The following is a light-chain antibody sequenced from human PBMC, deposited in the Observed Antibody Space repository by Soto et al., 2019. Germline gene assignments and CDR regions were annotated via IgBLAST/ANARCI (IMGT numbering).Light chain of an antibody. Sequence: QRARTQPASLSGAPGQSITISCTGTSSDVGNYKYVSWYQQHPGKAPKLMIYEVSNRPSGVSNRFSGSKSGNTASLTISGLQAEDETDYYCFSYTSSGTYVYGTGTKGTVL. CDR3: FSYTSSGTYV. V-gene: IGLV2-14*01. CDR1: SSDVGNYKY. CDR2: EVS. J-gene: IGLJ1*01.